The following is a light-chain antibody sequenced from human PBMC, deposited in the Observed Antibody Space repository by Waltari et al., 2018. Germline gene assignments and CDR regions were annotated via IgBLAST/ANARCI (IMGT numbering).Light chain of an antibody. CDR1: QSVSTY. V-gene: IGKV3-11*01. CDR2: DAS. CDR3: QQRSNWPYT. J-gene: IGKJ2*01. Sequence: EIVLTQSPATLSLSPGERATLSCRASQSVSTYLAWYQQKPGQAPNLLIFDASNRATGIPARFSGSGSATDFTLTISSLEPEDLAVYYCQQRSNWPYTFGQGTKLEIK.